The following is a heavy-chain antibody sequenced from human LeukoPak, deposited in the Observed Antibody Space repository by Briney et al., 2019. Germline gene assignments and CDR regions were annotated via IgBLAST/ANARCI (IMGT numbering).Heavy chain of an antibody. CDR3: ARDEHQLWSSYYYYYGMDV. CDR1: GYTFTGYY. J-gene: IGHJ6*02. D-gene: IGHD5-18*01. Sequence: ASVKVSCKASGYTFTGYYMHWVRQAPGQGLEWMGWINPNSGGTNYAQKFQGRVTMTRDTSISTAYMELNRLRSDDTAVYYCARDEHQLWSSYYYYYGMDVWGQGTTVTVSS. V-gene: IGHV1-2*02. CDR2: INPNSGGT.